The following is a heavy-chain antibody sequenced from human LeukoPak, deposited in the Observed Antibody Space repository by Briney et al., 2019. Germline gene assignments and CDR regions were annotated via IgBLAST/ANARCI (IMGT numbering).Heavy chain of an antibody. CDR1: GFTFSTYA. D-gene: IGHD2-15*01. CDR2: ISGNGGST. V-gene: IGHV3-23*01. CDR3: AKPEYCSGGSCYYTHAEYFQD. Sequence: GGSLRLSCAASGFTFSTYAMSWVRQAPGKGLEWVSAISGNGGSTYYADSVKGRFTISRDNSKNTLYLQMNSLRAEDTAIYYCAKPEYCSGGSCYYTHAEYFQDWGQGTLVTVSS. J-gene: IGHJ1*01.